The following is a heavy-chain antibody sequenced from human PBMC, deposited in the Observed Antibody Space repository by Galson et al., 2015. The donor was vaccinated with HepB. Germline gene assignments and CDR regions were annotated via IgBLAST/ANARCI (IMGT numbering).Heavy chain of an antibody. V-gene: IGHV4-34*01. D-gene: IGHD2-2*01. CDR2: INHSGST. Sequence: LSLTCAVYGGSFSGYYWSWIRQPPGKGLEWIGEINHSGSTNYNPSLKSRVTISVDTSKNQFSLKLSSVTAADAAVYYCARGGHRYCSSTSCRNWFDPWGQGTLVTVSP. J-gene: IGHJ5*02. CDR3: ARGGHRYCSSTSCRNWFDP. CDR1: GGSFSGYY.